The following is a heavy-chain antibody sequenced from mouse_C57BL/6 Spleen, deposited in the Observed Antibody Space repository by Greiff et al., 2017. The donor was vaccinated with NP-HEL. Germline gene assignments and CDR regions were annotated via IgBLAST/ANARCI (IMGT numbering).Heavy chain of an antibody. Sequence: EVQGVESGGGLVKPGGSLKLSCAASGFTFSDYGMHWVRQAPEKGLEWVAYISSGSSTIYYADTVKGRFTISRDTAKNTLFLQMTSLRSEDTAMSYCARPVPWYFDVWGTATTVTVSS. J-gene: IGHJ1*03. CDR1: GFTFSDYG. CDR3: ARPVPWYFDV. CDR2: ISSGSSTI. V-gene: IGHV5-17*01.